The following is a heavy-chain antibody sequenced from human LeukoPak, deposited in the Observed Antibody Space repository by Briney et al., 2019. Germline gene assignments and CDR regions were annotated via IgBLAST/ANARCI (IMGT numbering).Heavy chain of an antibody. CDR2: ISYDGSNK. Sequence: GGSLRLSCAASGFTFSSYWMSWVRQAPGKGLEWVAVISYDGSNKYYADSVKGRFTISRDNSKNTLYLQMNSLRAEDTAVYYCAKDRPLRYFDWLLGRPTSWFDPWGQGTLVTVSS. J-gene: IGHJ5*02. CDR3: AKDRPLRYFDWLLGRPTSWFDP. V-gene: IGHV3-30*18. D-gene: IGHD3-9*01. CDR1: GFTFSSYW.